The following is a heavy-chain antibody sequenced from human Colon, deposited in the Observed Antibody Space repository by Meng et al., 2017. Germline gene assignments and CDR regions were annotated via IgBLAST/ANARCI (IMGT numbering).Heavy chain of an antibody. J-gene: IGHJ4*02. CDR3: ARHGGYYQDY. Sequence: QAQRRVVSPGPDKPSRTPSLTVSVSGCSITTNSYWSWGRQSPEKGREWIGQIDNRGDPYYNPSLKSRVTMSVDRSKSQVSLQLTSVTAADTAVYYCARHGGYYQDYWGQGTLVTVSS. CDR1: GCSITTNSY. D-gene: IGHD4-23*01. CDR2: IDNRGDP. V-gene: IGHV4-4*02.